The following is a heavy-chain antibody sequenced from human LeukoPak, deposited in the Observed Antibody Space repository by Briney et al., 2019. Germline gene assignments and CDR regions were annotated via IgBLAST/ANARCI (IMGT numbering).Heavy chain of an antibody. CDR2: IIPIFGIA. J-gene: IGHJ6*02. CDR1: GGTFSSYG. V-gene: IGHV1-69*04. Sequence: SVKVSCKASGGTFSSYGISWVRQAPGQGLEWMGRIIPIFGIANYAQKFQGRVTITADKSTSTAYMELSSLRSEDTAVYYCARGGQQLVRDYYYYGMDVWGQGTTVTVSS. CDR3: ARGGQQLVRDYYYYGMDV. D-gene: IGHD6-13*01.